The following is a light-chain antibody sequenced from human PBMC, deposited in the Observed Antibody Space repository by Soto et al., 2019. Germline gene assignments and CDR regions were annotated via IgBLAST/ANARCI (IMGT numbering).Light chain of an antibody. J-gene: IGKJ5*01. CDR1: QSLLHSNGYNY. Sequence: DIVMTQSPLSLPVTPGEPASISCRSSQSLLHSNGYNYLDWYLQKPGQSPQLLIYLGSNRASGVPDRFSGSGSGTDFTLKINRVEAEDFGVYYCMQALQIPPTFGQGTRLEIK. V-gene: IGKV2-28*01. CDR3: MQALQIPPT. CDR2: LGS.